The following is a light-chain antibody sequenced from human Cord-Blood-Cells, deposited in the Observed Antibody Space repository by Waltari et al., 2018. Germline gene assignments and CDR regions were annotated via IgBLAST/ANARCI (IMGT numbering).Light chain of an antibody. CDR2: DAS. Sequence: AIHLTQSPSSLSASVGDRVTITCRASQGISSALAWYQQKPGKAPKLLIYDASSLESGVPSRCSGSGSGTDLTLTISSLQPEEFVTYYCEQFNKYPLTFGGGTKVEIK. J-gene: IGKJ4*01. V-gene: IGKV1D-13*01. CDR1: QGISSA. CDR3: EQFNKYPLT.